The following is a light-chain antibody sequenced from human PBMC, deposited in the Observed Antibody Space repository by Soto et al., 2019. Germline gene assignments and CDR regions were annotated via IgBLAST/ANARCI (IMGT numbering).Light chain of an antibody. CDR1: QNIRRW. CDR2: EAS. V-gene: IGKV1-5*01. J-gene: IGKJ1*01. Sequence: DIQMTQSPSTLSAFVGDRVTITCRASQNIRRWLTRYQQKPGKAPKLLIYEASSLESGVPSRFSGSGSGTEFTLTISSLQPDDFATYYCQHYNSYSEAFGQGTKVDIK. CDR3: QHYNSYSEA.